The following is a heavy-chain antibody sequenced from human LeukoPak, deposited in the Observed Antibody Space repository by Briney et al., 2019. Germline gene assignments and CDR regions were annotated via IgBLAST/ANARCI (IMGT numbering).Heavy chain of an antibody. CDR3: AKVGGITIYSFGPDY. D-gene: IGHD3-9*01. V-gene: IGHV3-23*01. J-gene: IGHJ4*02. CDR2: ISGSGGST. Sequence: GSLRLSCAASGFTFSSYAMSWVRQAPGKGLEWVQGISGSGGSTYYADSVKGPFTISRDNSKNTLYLQMNSLRAEDTAVYYCAKVGGITIYSFGPDYWGQGTLVTVSS. CDR1: GFTFSSYA.